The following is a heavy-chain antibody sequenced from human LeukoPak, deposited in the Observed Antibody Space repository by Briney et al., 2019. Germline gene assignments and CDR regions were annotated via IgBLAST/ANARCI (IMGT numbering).Heavy chain of an antibody. CDR1: GFTFDDYA. CDR3: AKDTGWLRWDHYFDY. D-gene: IGHD5-12*01. J-gene: IGHJ4*02. Sequence: GRSLRLSCAASGFTFDDYAMHWVRQAPGKGLEWVSGISWNSGSIGYADSMKGRFTISRDNAKNSLYLQMNSLRAEDTALYYCAKDTGWLRWDHYFDYWGQGTLVTVSS. V-gene: IGHV3-9*01. CDR2: ISWNSGSI.